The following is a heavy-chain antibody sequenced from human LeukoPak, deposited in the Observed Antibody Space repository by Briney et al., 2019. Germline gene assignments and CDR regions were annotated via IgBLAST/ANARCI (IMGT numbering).Heavy chain of an antibody. CDR2: ISYSGST. Sequence: SETLSLTCTVSGGSISSYYWNWIRQPPGKGLEWIGYISYSGSTNYNPSLKSRVTISLDTSKNQFSQKLSSVTAADTAVYYCAGGGQWLVQGYWGQGTLVTVSS. CDR3: AGGGQWLVQGY. V-gene: IGHV4-59*01. D-gene: IGHD6-19*01. J-gene: IGHJ4*02. CDR1: GGSISSYY.